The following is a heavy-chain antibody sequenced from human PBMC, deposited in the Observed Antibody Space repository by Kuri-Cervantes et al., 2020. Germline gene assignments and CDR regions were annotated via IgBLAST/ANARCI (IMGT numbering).Heavy chain of an antibody. D-gene: IGHD5-24*01. CDR3: ARTPEMAIYFDY. J-gene: IGHJ4*02. CDR2: ISYDGSNK. Sequence: GGSLRLSCAASGFTVSSNYMSWVRQAPGKGLEWVAVISYDGSNKYYADSVKGRFTISRDNSKNTPYLQMNSLRAEDTAVYYCARTPEMAIYFDYWGQGTLVTVSS. V-gene: IGHV3-30-3*01. CDR1: GFTVSSNY.